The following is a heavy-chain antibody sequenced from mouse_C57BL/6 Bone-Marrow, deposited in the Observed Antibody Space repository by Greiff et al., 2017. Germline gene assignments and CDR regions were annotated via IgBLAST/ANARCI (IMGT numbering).Heavy chain of an antibody. CDR2: IYPGSGST. V-gene: IGHV1-55*01. Sequence: QVQLQQPGAELVKPGASVKMSCKASGYTFTSYWITWVKQRPGQGLEWIGDIYPGSGSTNYYEKFKSKATLTVETSSSTAYMQLSSLTSEDSAVYYCARGTAQATPPFDYWGQGTTLTVSS. CDR3: ARGTAQATPPFDY. D-gene: IGHD3-2*02. J-gene: IGHJ2*01. CDR1: GYTFTSYW.